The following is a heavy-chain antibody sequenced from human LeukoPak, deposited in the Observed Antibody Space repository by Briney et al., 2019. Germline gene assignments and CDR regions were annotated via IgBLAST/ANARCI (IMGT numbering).Heavy chain of an antibody. CDR2: IYYSGST. J-gene: IGHJ3*02. V-gene: IGHV4-59*01. CDR1: GGSISRYY. D-gene: IGHD3-22*01. CDR3: ARVGGSSGYYTEWAFDI. Sequence: SEALSLTCSVSGGSISRYYWSWIRQLPGKGLEWIGYIYYSGSTNYNPSLKSRVTISVDTSKKQFSLKLSSVTVADTAVYYCARVGGSSGYYTEWAFDIWGQGTMVTVSS.